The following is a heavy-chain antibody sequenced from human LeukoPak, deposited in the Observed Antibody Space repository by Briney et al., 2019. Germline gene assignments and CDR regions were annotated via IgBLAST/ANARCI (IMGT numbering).Heavy chain of an antibody. D-gene: IGHD6-6*01. Sequence: SETLSLTCAVYGGSFSGYYWSWIRQPPGKGLEWIGEINHSGSTNYNPSLKSRVTISVDTSKNQFPLKLSSVTAADTAVYYCARALGSAARHYYYYYGMDVWGQGTTVTVSS. V-gene: IGHV4-34*01. CDR2: INHSGST. CDR1: GGSFSGYY. CDR3: ARALGSAARHYYYYYGMDV. J-gene: IGHJ6*02.